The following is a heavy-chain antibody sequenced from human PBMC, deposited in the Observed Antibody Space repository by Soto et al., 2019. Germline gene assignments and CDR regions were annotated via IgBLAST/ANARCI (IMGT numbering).Heavy chain of an antibody. CDR1: SGSITSSNW. Sequence: QVQLQESGPGLVKPSGTLSLTCAVSSGSITSSNWWSWVLRPPGKGLEWIGEIYHSGSTNYNPSLKSRVTISVDKSKNVFSLKLSSVTAADTAMYYCAGGAVAGTSPAYWGQGTLVTVSS. CDR2: IYHSGST. V-gene: IGHV4-4*02. J-gene: IGHJ4*02. CDR3: AGGAVAGTSPAY. D-gene: IGHD6-19*01.